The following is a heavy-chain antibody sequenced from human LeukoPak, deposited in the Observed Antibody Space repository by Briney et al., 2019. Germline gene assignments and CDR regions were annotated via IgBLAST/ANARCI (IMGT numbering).Heavy chain of an antibody. CDR1: GGSTSSYY. CDR2: IYASGST. CDR3: ARAIMTYYYDSSGYYYYYYYMDV. J-gene: IGHJ6*03. V-gene: IGHV4-4*07. D-gene: IGHD3-22*01. Sequence: PSETLSLTCTVSGGSTSSYYWSWIRQPAGQGLKWIGRIYASGSTDYNPSLKSRVIISVDKSKSQFSLKLSSVTAADTAVYYCARAIMTYYYDSSGYYYYYYYMDVWGKGTTVTVSS.